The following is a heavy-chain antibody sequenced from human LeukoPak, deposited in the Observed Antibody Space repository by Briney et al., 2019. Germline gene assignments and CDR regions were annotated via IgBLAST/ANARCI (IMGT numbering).Heavy chain of an antibody. CDR3: ASLLVAGVASVDY. D-gene: IGHD6-19*01. CDR2: AGWAGGTT. CDR1: GFNFDRYT. Sequence: PGGSLRLSCATSGFNFDRYTIHWVRQAPGKGLEWVSLAGWAGGTTFYSDSVRGRFTISRDSGRKSVYLQMNSLRAEDTAVYYCASLLVAGVASVDYWGQGTLVTVSS. J-gene: IGHJ4*02. V-gene: IGHV3-43*01.